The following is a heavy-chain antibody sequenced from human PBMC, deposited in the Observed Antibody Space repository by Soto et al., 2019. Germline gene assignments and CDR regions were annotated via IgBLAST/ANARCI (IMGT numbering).Heavy chain of an antibody. CDR3: AREGVGSYYGRAFDI. J-gene: IGHJ3*02. D-gene: IGHD1-26*01. Sequence: PSETLSLTCTVSGGSISSYYWGWIRQPPGKGLEWIGYIYYSGSTNYNPSLKSRVTISVDTSKSQFSLKLSSVTAADTAVYYCAREGVGSYYGRAFDIWGQGTMVTVSS. CDR2: IYYSGST. V-gene: IGHV4-59*01. CDR1: GGSISSYY.